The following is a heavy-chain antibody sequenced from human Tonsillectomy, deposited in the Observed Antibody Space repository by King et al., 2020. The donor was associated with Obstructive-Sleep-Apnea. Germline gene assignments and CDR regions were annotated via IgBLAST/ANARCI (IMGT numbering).Heavy chain of an antibody. Sequence: TLKESGPTLVKPTQTLMLTCTFSGFSLSSSGVGVGWIRQPPGKALEWLALIYWDDDKRYSPSLKSRVTITKDTSKNQVVLTMTNMDPVDTATYYCAHSRFSSSLWGMDVWGQGTTVTVSS. D-gene: IGHD6-13*01. V-gene: IGHV2-5*02. J-gene: IGHJ6*02. CDR3: AHSRFSSSLWGMDV. CDR1: GFSLSSSGVG. CDR2: IYWDDDK.